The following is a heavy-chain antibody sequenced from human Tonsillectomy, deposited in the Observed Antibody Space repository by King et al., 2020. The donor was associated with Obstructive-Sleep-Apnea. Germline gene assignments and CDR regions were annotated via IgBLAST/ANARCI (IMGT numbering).Heavy chain of an antibody. V-gene: IGHV3-9*01. CDR2: ISWNSGST. CDR1: GFTFDDYA. D-gene: IGHD6-19*01. J-gene: IGHJ4*02. Sequence: VQLVESGGGLVQPGRSLRLSCVASGFTFDDYAMHWVRQAPGKGLEWVSGISWNSGSTGYADSVKGRFTISRDNVKNSLYLQMSSLTSEDTAFYYCVKDKNSGWYVDYFDYWGRGTLVTVSS. CDR3: VKDKNSGWYVDYFDY.